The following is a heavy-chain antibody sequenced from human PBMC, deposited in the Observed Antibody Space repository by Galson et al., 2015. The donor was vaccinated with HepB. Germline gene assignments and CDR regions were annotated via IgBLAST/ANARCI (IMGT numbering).Heavy chain of an antibody. CDR2: ITYDGSNT. V-gene: IGHV3-30*04. CDR1: GFAFSTYA. Sequence: SLRLSCAASGFAFSTYAMHWVRQAPGKGLEWVALITYDGSNTYYADSVKGRFNISRDNSKNTLYLQMNSPRAEDTAVYYCARDQEPFWEWLLGMDVWGHGTTVTVSS. J-gene: IGHJ6*02. D-gene: IGHD3-3*02. CDR3: ARDQEPFWEWLLGMDV.